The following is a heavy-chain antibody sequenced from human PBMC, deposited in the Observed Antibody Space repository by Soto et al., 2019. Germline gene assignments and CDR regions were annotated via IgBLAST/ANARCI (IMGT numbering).Heavy chain of an antibody. D-gene: IGHD3-9*01. Sequence: QVQLHESGPGLVKPSQTLSLTCSVSGGSISSGDYYWTWIRQPPGKGLEWIGSIYYSGSTSYNPSLKSRVTISVDTSKNLFSLKLTSVTAADTAVYYCTRARLVLREGGIDSWGQGTLVTVSS. CDR1: GGSISSGDYY. CDR2: IYYSGST. J-gene: IGHJ4*02. CDR3: TRARLVLREGGIDS. V-gene: IGHV4-30-4*01.